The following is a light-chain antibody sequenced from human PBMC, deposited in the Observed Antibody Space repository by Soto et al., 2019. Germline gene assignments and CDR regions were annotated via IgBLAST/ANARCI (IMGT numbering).Light chain of an antibody. CDR1: QFISSY. Sequence: DIQMTQSPSSLSASVGDRVTITFRASQFISSYLNWFQQKPGTAPKLLIYAASSLQSGVPSHFSGSAAGTDFTLTISSLQPEDFATYYCQQSYSSPFTFGGGTKVDIK. CDR3: QQSYSSPFT. CDR2: AAS. J-gene: IGKJ4*01. V-gene: IGKV1-39*01.